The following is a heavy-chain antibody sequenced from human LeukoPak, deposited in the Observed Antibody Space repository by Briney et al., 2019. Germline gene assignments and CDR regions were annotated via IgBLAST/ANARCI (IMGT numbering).Heavy chain of an antibody. CDR1: RFPFTDYG. D-gene: IGHD2-15*01. CDR2: IWYDGSGK. J-gene: IGHJ4*02. Sequence: PGGSLRLSCAASRFPFTDYGMHWVRQPPGKGLEWVALIWYDGSGKYYADSVKGRFTISRDNSKNTLYLQMNSLRAEDTAVYYCARDWCGGGSCYYFDHWGQGTLVTVSS. V-gene: IGHV3-33*01. CDR3: ARDWCGGGSCYYFDH.